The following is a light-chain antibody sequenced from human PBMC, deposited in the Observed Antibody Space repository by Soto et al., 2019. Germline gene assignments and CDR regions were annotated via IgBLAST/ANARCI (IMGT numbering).Light chain of an antibody. CDR1: SSDVGSYNL. CDR2: EGS. CDR3: CSYAGSIYV. V-gene: IGLV2-23*01. J-gene: IGLJ1*01. Sequence: LTQPASVSGSPGQSITISCTGTSSDVGSYNLVSWYQQHPGKAPKLMIYEGSKRPSGVSNRFSGSKSGNTASLTISGLQAEDEADYYCCSYAGSIYVFGTGTKVT.